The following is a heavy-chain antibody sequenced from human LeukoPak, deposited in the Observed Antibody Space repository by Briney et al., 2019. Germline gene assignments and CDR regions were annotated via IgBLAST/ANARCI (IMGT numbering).Heavy chain of an antibody. CDR1: GGTFSSYA. V-gene: IGHV1-69*13. Sequence: ASVKVSCKTSGGTFSSYAISWVRQAPGQGLEWMGGIIPIFGTANYAQKFQGRVTINADESTSTAYMELSSLRSEDTAVYYCARDGTYCSSTSCPWNWFDPWGQGTLVTVSS. J-gene: IGHJ5*02. CDR2: IIPIFGTA. CDR3: ARDGTYCSSTSCPWNWFDP. D-gene: IGHD2-2*01.